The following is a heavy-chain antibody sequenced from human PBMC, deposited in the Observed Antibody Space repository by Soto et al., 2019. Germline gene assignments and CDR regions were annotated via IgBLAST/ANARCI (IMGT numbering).Heavy chain of an antibody. V-gene: IGHV3-30*18. CDR2: ISYDGSNK. CDR3: AKALMVRGVTSYFDY. Sequence: QVQLVESGGGVVQPGRSLRLSCAASGFTFSSCGMHWVRQAPGKGLEWVAVISYDGSNKYYADSVKGRFTISRDNSKNTLYLQMNSLRAEDTAVYYCAKALMVRGVTSYFDYWGQGTPVTVSS. CDR1: GFTFSSCG. J-gene: IGHJ4*02. D-gene: IGHD3-10*01.